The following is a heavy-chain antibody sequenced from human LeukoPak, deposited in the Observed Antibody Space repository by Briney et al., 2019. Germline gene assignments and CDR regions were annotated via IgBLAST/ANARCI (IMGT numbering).Heavy chain of an antibody. Sequence: ASVKVSCKASGYAFTSYGISWVRQAPGQGLEWMGWISAYNGNTNYAQKLQGRVTMTTDTSTSTAYMELRSLRSDDTAVYYCARATGARLRYFDWLFPESYYFDYWGQGTLVTVSS. D-gene: IGHD3-9*01. CDR1: GYAFTSYG. J-gene: IGHJ4*02. V-gene: IGHV1-18*01. CDR3: ARATGARLRYFDWLFPESYYFDY. CDR2: ISAYNGNT.